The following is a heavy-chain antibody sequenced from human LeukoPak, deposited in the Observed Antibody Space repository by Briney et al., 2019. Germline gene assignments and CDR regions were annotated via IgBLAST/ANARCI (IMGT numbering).Heavy chain of an antibody. D-gene: IGHD4-11*01. Sequence: PGGSLRLSCAASGFTFSSYWMNWVRQAPGKGLEWVANIKQDGSEKCYVDSVKGRFTISRDNAKNSLYLQMNSLRAEDTAVYYCAKEGAYPIVTYDSWGQGTLVTVSS. CDR2: IKQDGSEK. CDR1: GFTFSSYW. V-gene: IGHV3-7*01. CDR3: AKEGAYPIVTYDS. J-gene: IGHJ5*01.